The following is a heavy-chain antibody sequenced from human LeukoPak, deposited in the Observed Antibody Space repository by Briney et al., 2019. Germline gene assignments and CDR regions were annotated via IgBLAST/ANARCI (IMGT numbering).Heavy chain of an antibody. J-gene: IGHJ4*02. Sequence: GSSVKVSCKASGGTFSSYAISWVRQAPGQGLEWMGRIIPILGIANYAQKSQGRVTITADKSTSTAYMELSSLRSEDTAVYYCARVSGAAEADYWGQGTLVTVSS. V-gene: IGHV1-69*04. CDR1: GGTFSSYA. D-gene: IGHD6-13*01. CDR3: ARVSGAAEADY. CDR2: IIPILGIA.